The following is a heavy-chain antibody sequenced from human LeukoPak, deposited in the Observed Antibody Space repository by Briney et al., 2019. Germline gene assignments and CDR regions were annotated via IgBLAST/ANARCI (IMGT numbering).Heavy chain of an antibody. V-gene: IGHV1-2*02. CDR1: GYTFTDYY. J-gene: IGHJ4*02. Sequence: ASVKVSCKTSGYTFTDYYIHWVRQAPGQGLEWMGWINPKNGGTKYAQKFQGRVTMTRDTPASTAYMELSSLRSEDMAVYYCARGRYCSGGSCYSANGPKGTPFDYWGQGTLVTVSS. CDR3: ARGRYCSGGSCYSANGPKGTPFDY. CDR2: INPKNGGT. D-gene: IGHD2-15*01.